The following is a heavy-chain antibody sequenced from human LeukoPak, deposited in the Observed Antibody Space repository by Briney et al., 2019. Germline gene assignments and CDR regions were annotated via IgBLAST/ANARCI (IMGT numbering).Heavy chain of an antibody. J-gene: IGHJ4*02. D-gene: IGHD2-21*02. CDR2: IKSQADVGTT. CDR3: ATRQLPNCDCPLDF. CDR1: GFTFSNAW. V-gene: IGHV3-15*01. Sequence: GGSLRLSCAASGFTFSNAWMTWVRQAPGKGLEWVGRIKSQADVGTTDYAAPVKGRFTISKDDSKNMMHLQMDSLKTEDTAVYYCATRQLPNCDCPLDFWGQGTLVTVSS.